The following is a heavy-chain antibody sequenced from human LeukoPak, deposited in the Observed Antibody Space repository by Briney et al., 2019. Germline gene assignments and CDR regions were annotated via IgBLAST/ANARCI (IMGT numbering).Heavy chain of an antibody. CDR3: AKGSLRLGELSSWTLDY. J-gene: IGHJ4*02. CDR1: GFTFSTYA. Sequence: GGSLRLSCAASGFTFSTYAMSWVRQAPGKGLEWVSSISGSGSSTSYADSVKGLFTIARDNSKNTLDLQMNSLRAEDTAIYYCAKGSLRLGELSSWTLDYWGQGTLVTVSS. D-gene: IGHD3-16*02. V-gene: IGHV3-23*01. CDR2: ISGSGSST.